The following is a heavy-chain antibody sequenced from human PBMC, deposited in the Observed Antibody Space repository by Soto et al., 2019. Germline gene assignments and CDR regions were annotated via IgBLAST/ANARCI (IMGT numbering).Heavy chain of an antibody. CDR2: ISGSGGST. CDR3: AIDCITIFGVVTHFVY. D-gene: IGHD3-3*01. V-gene: IGHV3-23*01. J-gene: IGHJ4*02. Sequence: GGSLRLSCAASGFTFSSYAMSWVRQAPGKGLEWVSAISGSGGSTYYADSVKGRFTISRDNSKNTLYLQMNSLRAEDTAVYYCAIDCITIFGVVTHFVYWGQGNLVSLSS. CDR1: GFTFSSYA.